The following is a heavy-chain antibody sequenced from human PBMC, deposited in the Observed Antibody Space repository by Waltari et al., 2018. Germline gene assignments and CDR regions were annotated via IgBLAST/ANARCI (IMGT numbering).Heavy chain of an antibody. Sequence: QVQLVESGGGVVQPGRSLRLSCAASGFTFSSYAMHWVRQAPGKGLGGVAVISYDGSNKYYADSVKGRFTISRDNSKNTLYLQMNSLRAEDTAVYYCARDSGGFDYWGQGTLVTVSS. CDR3: ARDSGGFDY. V-gene: IGHV3-30-3*01. CDR1: GFTFSSYA. J-gene: IGHJ4*02. CDR2: ISYDGSNK. D-gene: IGHD2-15*01.